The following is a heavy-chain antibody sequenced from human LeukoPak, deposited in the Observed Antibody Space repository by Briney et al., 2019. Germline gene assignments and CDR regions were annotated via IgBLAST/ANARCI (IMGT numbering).Heavy chain of an antibody. J-gene: IGHJ4*02. CDR2: IRGSAGTT. CDR3: AGLPAYYYDTSGFYFDY. D-gene: IGHD3-22*01. Sequence: GGTLRLSCAASGFIFSNYGMSWVRQAPGKGLEWVSAIRGSAGTTYYGDSVKGRFTISRDNSKNTLYLQMNSLRAEDTAVYYCAGLPAYYYDTSGFYFDYWGQGTLVTVSS. V-gene: IGHV3-23*01. CDR1: GFIFSNYG.